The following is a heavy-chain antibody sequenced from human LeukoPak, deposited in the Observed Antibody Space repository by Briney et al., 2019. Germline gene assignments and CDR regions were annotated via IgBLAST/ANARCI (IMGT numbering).Heavy chain of an antibody. D-gene: IGHD2-2*01. CDR2: IYYSGST. Sequence: SETLSLTCSVSGGSITSSSSYRSWIRQPPGKGLEWIGGIYYSGSTYYNPSLKSRVTISVDTSKNQFSLKVTSVAAADTAVYYCARPVGYCNSAKCYEYFDYWGQGTLVTVSS. J-gene: IGHJ4*02. V-gene: IGHV4-39*01. CDR1: GGSITSSSSY. CDR3: ARPVGYCNSAKCYEYFDY.